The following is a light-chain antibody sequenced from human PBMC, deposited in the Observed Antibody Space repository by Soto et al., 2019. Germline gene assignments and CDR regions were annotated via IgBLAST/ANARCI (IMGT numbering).Light chain of an antibody. CDR1: QSIATY. CDR2: AAS. Sequence: DIRMTQSPSSLSASVGDRVTITCRASQSIATYLNWYQQKPGKAPSLLISAASTLQSGVPSRFSGGASGTDLTLTISSLQPEDFATYYCQQSYIAPYTFGPGTRVDLK. J-gene: IGKJ3*01. V-gene: IGKV1-39*01. CDR3: QQSYIAPYT.